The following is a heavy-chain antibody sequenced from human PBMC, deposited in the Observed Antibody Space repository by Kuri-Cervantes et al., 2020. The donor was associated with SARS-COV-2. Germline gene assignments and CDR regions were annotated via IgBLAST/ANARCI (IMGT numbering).Heavy chain of an antibody. CDR2: IKQDRSER. Sequence: GGSLRLSCAASGFTFSSYWMSWVRQAPGKGLEWVANIKQDRSERYYVDSVKGRFTISRDNAKKSLYLQMNSLRAEDTATYYCARDGPHWDFDFWGQGTLVTFSS. V-gene: IGHV3-7*01. J-gene: IGHJ4*02. CDR1: GFTFSSYW. D-gene: IGHD3-16*01. CDR3: ARDGPHWDFDF.